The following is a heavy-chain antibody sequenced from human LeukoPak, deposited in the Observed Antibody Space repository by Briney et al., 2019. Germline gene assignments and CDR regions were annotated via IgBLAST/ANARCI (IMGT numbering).Heavy chain of an antibody. V-gene: IGHV4-59*01. CDR1: GGSISSYY. D-gene: IGHD5-18*01. CDR2: IYYSGST. CDR3: ARMSGYSYGRIDY. J-gene: IGHJ4*02. Sequence: SETLSLTCTVSGGSISSYYWSWIRQPPGKGLEWIGYIYYSGSTNYNPSLKSRVTISVDTSKNQFSLKLSSVTAADTAVYYCARMSGYSYGRIDYWGRGTLVTVSS.